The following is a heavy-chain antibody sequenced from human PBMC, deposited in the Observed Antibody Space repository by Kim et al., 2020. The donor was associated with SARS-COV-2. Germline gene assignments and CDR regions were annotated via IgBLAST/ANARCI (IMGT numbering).Heavy chain of an antibody. J-gene: IGHJ4*02. CDR3: TTVGGYSAYDPETYFDY. D-gene: IGHD5-12*01. Sequence: PVKGRFTISRDDSKNTLYLQMNSLKTEDTAVYYCTTVGGYSAYDPETYFDYWGQGTLVTVSS. V-gene: IGHV3-15*01.